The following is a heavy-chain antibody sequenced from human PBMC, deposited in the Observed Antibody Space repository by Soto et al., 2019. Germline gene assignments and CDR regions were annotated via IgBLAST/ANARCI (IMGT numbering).Heavy chain of an antibody. J-gene: IGHJ4*02. V-gene: IGHV1-69*01. CDR1: GGTFSSYA. CDR3: ARCAIGEAARPFDY. Sequence: QVQLVQSGAEVKKPGSSVKVSCKASGGTFSSYAISWLRQAPGQGLEWMGGIIPIFGTANYAQKFQGRVTLTADESTSTAYMELSSLRSEDTAVYYCARCAIGEAARPFDYWGQGTLVTVSS. CDR2: IIPIFGTA. D-gene: IGHD6-6*01.